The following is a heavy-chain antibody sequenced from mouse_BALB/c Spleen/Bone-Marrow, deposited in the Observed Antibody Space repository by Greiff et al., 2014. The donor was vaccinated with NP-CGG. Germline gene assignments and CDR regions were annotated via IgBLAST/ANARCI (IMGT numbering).Heavy chain of an antibody. CDR1: GYAFSSYW. Sequence: VQLLESGAELVRPGSSVKISCKASGYAFSSYWMNWVKQRPGQGLEWIGQIYPGDGDTNYNGKFKGKATLTADKSSSTAYMQLSSLTSEDSAVYFCARVRNWADYWGQGTTLTVSS. CDR3: ARVRNWADY. D-gene: IGHD4-1*01. J-gene: IGHJ2*01. V-gene: IGHV1-80*01. CDR2: IYPGDGDT.